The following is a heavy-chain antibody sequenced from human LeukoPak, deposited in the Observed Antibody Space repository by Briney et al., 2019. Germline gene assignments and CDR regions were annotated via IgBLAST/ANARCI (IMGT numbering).Heavy chain of an antibody. J-gene: IGHJ3*02. CDR3: AREYDSGDAFDI. D-gene: IGHD4-17*01. V-gene: IGHV3-66*01. CDR1: GFTFSSFG. Sequence: GGTLRLSCAASGFTFSSFGMSWVRQAPGKGLEWVSVIYSGGSTYYADSVKGRFTISRDNSKNTLYLQMNSLRAEDTAVYYCAREYDSGDAFDIWGQGTMVTVSS. CDR2: IYSGGST.